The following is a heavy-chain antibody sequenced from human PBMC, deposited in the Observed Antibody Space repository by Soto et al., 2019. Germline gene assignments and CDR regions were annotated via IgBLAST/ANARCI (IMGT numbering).Heavy chain of an antibody. CDR3: VFECYGDPPYLYYF. CDR1: ACTLTPYA. Sequence: RGALRLPCAASACTLTPYAKSVFRHAPEKELEWVSDISGSGGVTYYADSVKGRFTVSRDNFNNTLYLQMNSLRAEDTAMYYFVFECYGDPPYLYYF. V-gene: IGHV3-23*01. J-gene: IGHJ1*01. CDR2: ISGSGGVT. D-gene: IGHD2-21*01.